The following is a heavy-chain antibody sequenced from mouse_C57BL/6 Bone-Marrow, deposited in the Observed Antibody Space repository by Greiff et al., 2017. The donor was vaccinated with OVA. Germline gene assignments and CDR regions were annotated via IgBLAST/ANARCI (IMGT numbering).Heavy chain of an antibody. V-gene: IGHV2-6*03. CDR1: GFSLTSYG. Sequence: VQLQESGPGLVAPSQSLSITCTVSGFSLTSYGVHWVRQPPGKGLEWLVVIWSDGSTTYNSALKSSLSISKDNSKSQVFLKMNSLQTDDTAMYYCAREGAAQALYAMDYWGQGTSVTVSS. CDR2: IWSDGST. D-gene: IGHD3-2*02. CDR3: AREGAAQALYAMDY. J-gene: IGHJ4*01.